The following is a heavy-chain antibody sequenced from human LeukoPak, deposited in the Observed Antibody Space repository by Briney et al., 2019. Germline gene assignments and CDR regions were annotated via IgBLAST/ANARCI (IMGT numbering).Heavy chain of an antibody. Sequence: SETLSLTCTVSGGSISSSSYYWGWIRQPPGKGLEWIGSIYHSGSTYYNPSLKSRVTISVDTSKNQFSLKLSSVTAADTAVYYCARQRTWNHEFDFWGQGTLVTVSS. CDR2: IYHSGST. D-gene: IGHD1-14*01. CDR1: GGSISSSSYY. CDR3: ARQRTWNHEFDF. V-gene: IGHV4-39*01. J-gene: IGHJ4*02.